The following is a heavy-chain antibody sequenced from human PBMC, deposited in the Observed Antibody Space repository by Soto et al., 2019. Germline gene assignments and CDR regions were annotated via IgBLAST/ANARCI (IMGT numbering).Heavy chain of an antibody. CDR3: ATDCSGGSCYVILWYYFDY. V-gene: IGHV3-30*03. D-gene: IGHD2-15*01. Sequence: PGGSLRLSCAASGFTFSSYGMHWVRQAPGKGLEWVAVISYDGSNKYYADSVKGRFTISRDNSKNTLYLQMNSLRAEDTAVYYCATDCSGGSCYVILWYYFDYWGQGTLVTVSS. CDR2: ISYDGSNK. J-gene: IGHJ4*02. CDR1: GFTFSSYG.